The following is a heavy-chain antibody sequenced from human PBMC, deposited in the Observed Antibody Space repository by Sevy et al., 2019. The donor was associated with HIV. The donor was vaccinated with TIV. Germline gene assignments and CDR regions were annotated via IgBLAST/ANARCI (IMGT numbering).Heavy chain of an antibody. V-gene: IGHV3-23*01. D-gene: IGHD3-22*01. J-gene: IGHJ3*01. CDR1: GFTFNTHA. CDR2: ISGPGIST. Sequence: GGSLRLSCAASGFTFNTHAMSWVRQAPGKGLEWVSLISGPGISTYYADSVKGRFTISRDNSKNTLYLQMNNLRDDDTAVYYCAKAPNPALESMIEVVLRTLKGLDVWGQGTTVTVSS. CDR3: AKAPNPALESMIEVVLRTLKGLDV.